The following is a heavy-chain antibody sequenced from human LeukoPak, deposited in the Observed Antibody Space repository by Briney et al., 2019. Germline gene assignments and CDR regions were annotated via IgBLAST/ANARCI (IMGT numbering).Heavy chain of an antibody. Sequence: GASVKVSCKASGGTFSSYAISWVRQAPGQGLEWMGRIIPILGIANYAQKFQGRVTITADKSTSTAYMELSSLRSEDTAVYYCARDPNSLTQNDHYDILTGSPYGMDVWGQGTTVTVSS. CDR3: ARDPNSLTQNDHYDILTGSPYGMDV. D-gene: IGHD3-9*01. CDR2: IIPILGIA. J-gene: IGHJ6*02. CDR1: GGTFSSYA. V-gene: IGHV1-69*04.